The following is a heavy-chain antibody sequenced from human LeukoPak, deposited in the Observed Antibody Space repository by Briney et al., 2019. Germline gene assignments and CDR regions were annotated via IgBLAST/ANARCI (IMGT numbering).Heavy chain of an antibody. CDR2: IYHSGST. Sequence: SSETLSLTCAVYGESFSGYYWSWIRQPPGKGPEWIGNIYHSGSTYYNPSLKSRVTISVDTSKNQFSLKLISVTAADTAVYFCASTYSLYDAFDIWGQGTMVTVSS. J-gene: IGHJ3*02. CDR3: ASTYSLYDAFDI. D-gene: IGHD1-26*01. V-gene: IGHV4-34*01. CDR1: GESFSGYY.